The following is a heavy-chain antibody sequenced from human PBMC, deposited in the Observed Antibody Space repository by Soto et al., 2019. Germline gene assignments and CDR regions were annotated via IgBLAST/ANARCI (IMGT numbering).Heavy chain of an antibody. V-gene: IGHV3-23*01. J-gene: IGHJ6*02. CDR3: TWILWSSRRDALDI. CDR2: IGTSGTHT. CDR1: GFTFRNYA. D-gene: IGHD2-2*03. Sequence: DVQLLESGGDLVQPGGSLRLSCIASGFTFRNYAMAWVRQAPGEDLEWVSAIGTSGTHTLYADSVKSRFSISRDDSRNTVSLQMNSLGVEDTATYYCTWILWSSRRDALDIWGQGTTVTVSS.